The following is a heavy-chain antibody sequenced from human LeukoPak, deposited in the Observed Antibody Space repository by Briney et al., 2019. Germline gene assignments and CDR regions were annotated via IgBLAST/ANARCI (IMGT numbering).Heavy chain of an antibody. D-gene: IGHD3-9*01. CDR3: AKDLESRYFDWLDSSHYYCMDV. Sequence: PGGSLRLSWAASGITFICYVMSWVRQAAGNGLEWVPGISRSCGSTNYADSVKGRFTISRDNSKSTLYLQMNSLRAEDTAVYYCAKDLESRYFDWLDSSHYYCMDVWGQGTTVTVSS. CDR2: ISRSCGST. J-gene: IGHJ6*02. CDR1: GITFICYV. V-gene: IGHV3-23*01.